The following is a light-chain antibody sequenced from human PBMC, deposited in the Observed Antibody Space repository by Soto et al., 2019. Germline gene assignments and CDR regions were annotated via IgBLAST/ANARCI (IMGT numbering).Light chain of an antibody. Sequence: SVLTQPTSVSGAPGQRVTISCAGSTSDIGAGYDVHWYQHIPGRAPKLLIFGDTNRASGVPDRFSGSKSGTSASLTITGLQVEDEADYYCQTYDTSLRGLFGGGTKVTVL. CDR2: GDT. J-gene: IGLJ2*01. CDR3: QTYDTSLRGL. V-gene: IGLV1-40*01. CDR1: TSDIGAGYD.